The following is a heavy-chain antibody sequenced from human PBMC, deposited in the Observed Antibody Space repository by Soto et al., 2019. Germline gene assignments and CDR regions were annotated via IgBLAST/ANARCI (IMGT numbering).Heavy chain of an antibody. CDR3: ARFLRVSSSWYYFDY. J-gene: IGHJ4*02. CDR1: GGSISSYY. D-gene: IGHD6-13*01. CDR2: IYYSGST. Sequence: SETLSLTCTVSGGSISSYYWSWIRQPPGKGLEWIGYIYYSGSTNYNPSLKSRVTISVDTSKNQFSLKLSSVTAADTAVYYCARFLRVSSSWYYFDYWGQGTLVTVSS. V-gene: IGHV4-59*01.